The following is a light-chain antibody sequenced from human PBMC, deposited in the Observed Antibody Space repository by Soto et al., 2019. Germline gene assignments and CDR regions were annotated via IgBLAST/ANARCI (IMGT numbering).Light chain of an antibody. CDR2: WAS. CDR1: QSVLYSSNNKNY. CDR3: QQYYSTPLT. J-gene: IGKJ4*01. V-gene: IGKV4-1*01. Sequence: DIVMTQSPLSLPVTPGEPATINCKSSQSVLYSSNNKNYLAWYQQKPGQPPKLLIYWASTRESGVPDRFSGSGSGTDFTLTISSLQAEDVAVYYCQQYYSTPLTFGGGTKVDIK.